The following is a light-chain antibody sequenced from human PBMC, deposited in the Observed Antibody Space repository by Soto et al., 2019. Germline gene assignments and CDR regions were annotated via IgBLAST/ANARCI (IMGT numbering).Light chain of an antibody. V-gene: IGKV3-11*02. Sequence: IVLTQSPATLALSLGERATLFXRVSPSVNTFLAWYQQRAGKXTRILXXGQXNRATGIPARFSGSGSGRDFTLTISSIDPEDSAGYYCQQRNVLPTVTVGQGTRLEIK. J-gene: IGKJ5*01. CDR1: PSVNTF. CDR2: GQX. CDR3: QQRNVLPTVT.